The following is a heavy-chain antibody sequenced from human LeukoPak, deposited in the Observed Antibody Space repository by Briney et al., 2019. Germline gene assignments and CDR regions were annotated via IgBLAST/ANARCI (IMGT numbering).Heavy chain of an antibody. CDR1: GFTVSTNY. V-gene: IGHV3-53*01. CDR3: AREVGSGSYLAHVFDI. Sequence: HPGGSLRLSCAAPGFTVSTNYMSWVRQAPGKGLEWVSLIYPGSSTYYADSVKGRFTISRDNSKNTLHLHMSSLRAEDTAVYYCAREVGSGSYLAHVFDIWGQGTMVTVSS. CDR2: IYPGSST. J-gene: IGHJ3*02. D-gene: IGHD1-26*01.